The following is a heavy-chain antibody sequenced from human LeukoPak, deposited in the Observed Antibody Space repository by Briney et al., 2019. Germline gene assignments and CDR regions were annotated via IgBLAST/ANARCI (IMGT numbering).Heavy chain of an antibody. V-gene: IGHV3-30-3*01. D-gene: IGHD1-26*01. CDR2: ISYDGSNK. Sequence: PGGSLRLSCAASGFTFSSYAMHWVRQAPGKGLEWVAVISYDGSNKYYADSVKGRFTISRDNSKNTLYLQMNSLRAEDTAVYYCARDQAGAHGYWGQGTLVTVSS. CDR3: ARDQAGAHGY. J-gene: IGHJ4*02. CDR1: GFTFSSYA.